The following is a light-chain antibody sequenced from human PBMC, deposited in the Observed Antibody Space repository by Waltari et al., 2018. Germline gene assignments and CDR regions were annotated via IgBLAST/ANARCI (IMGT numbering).Light chain of an antibody. J-gene: IGKJ5*01. Sequence: IVMTQSPATLSVSPGERATLSCRASPSVSSNLAWYQQKPGQAPRLLIYGASTRATGIPARFSGSGSGTEFTLTISSLQSEDLALYYCQQYNNWPPMTFGQGTRLEIK. CDR1: PSVSSN. V-gene: IGKV3-15*01. CDR3: QQYNNWPPMT. CDR2: GAS.